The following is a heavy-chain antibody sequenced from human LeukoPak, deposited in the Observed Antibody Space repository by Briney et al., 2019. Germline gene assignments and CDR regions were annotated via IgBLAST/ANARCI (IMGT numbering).Heavy chain of an antibody. CDR2: ISSSGSTI. CDR3: ARSSRYSSSWPPRRSSYYGMDV. D-gene: IGHD6-13*01. J-gene: IGHJ6*04. V-gene: IGHV3-48*03. CDR1: GFTFSSYE. Sequence: GGSLRLSCAASGFTFSSYEMNWVRQAPGKGLEWVSYISSSGSTIYYAYSVKGRFTIFRDTDKNSLYLQMHSLRDEDPAVYYCARSSRYSSSWPPRRSSYYGMDVWGKGTTVTVSS.